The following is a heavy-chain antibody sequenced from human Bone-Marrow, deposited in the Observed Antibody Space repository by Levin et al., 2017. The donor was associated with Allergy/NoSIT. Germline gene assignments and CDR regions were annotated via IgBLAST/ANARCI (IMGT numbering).Heavy chain of an antibody. V-gene: IGHV5-51*01. J-gene: IGHJ1*01. D-gene: IGHD2-21*02. CDR3: TRHGDGFYH. CDR1: GYTFSNNM. Sequence: GASVKVSCEGSGYTFSNNMIGWVRQMPGKGLEWMGIINPRDSSVIYSPSFQGHVTMSADKSTNSAYLQWTSLKASDSATYYCTRHGDGFYHWGQGTLVTVSS. CDR2: INPRDSSV.